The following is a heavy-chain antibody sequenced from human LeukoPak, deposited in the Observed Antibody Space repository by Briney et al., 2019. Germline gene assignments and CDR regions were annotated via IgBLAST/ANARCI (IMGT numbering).Heavy chain of an antibody. Sequence: GGSLRLSCAASGFTVSSNYMSWVRQAPGKGLEWVSVIYSGGSTYYADSVKGRFTISRDNSKNTLYLQMNSLRAEDTAVYYCARAKVYCSGGSCPKGDAFDIWGQGIMVTVSS. CDR3: ARAKVYCSGGSCPKGDAFDI. CDR1: GFTVSSNY. V-gene: IGHV3-66*02. CDR2: IYSGGST. J-gene: IGHJ3*02. D-gene: IGHD2-15*01.